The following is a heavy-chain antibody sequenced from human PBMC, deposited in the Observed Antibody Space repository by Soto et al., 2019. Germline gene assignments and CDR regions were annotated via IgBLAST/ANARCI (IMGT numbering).Heavy chain of an antibody. Sequence: SETLSLTCTVSGDSIITTSYCWGWIRQSPGKGLDWIGTIYYGGSTYYNPSLKSRVAISIDTSKNQFSPKLTSVTTADTAVYYCARDKITGLFDYWGQGTLVTSPQ. D-gene: IGHD2-8*02. J-gene: IGHJ4*02. V-gene: IGHV4-39*02. CDR2: IYYGGST. CDR1: GDSIITTSYC. CDR3: ARDKITGLFDY.